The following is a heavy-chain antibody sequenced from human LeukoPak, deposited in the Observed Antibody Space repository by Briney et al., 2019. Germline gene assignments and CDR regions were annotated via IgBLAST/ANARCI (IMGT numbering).Heavy chain of an antibody. CDR2: MNPNSGNT. J-gene: IGHJ4*02. CDR3: ARVLMTTVTDFDY. CDR1: GYTFTSYD. D-gene: IGHD4-17*01. Sequence: ASVKVSCKASGYTFTSYDINWVRQATGQGLEWMGWMNPNSGNTGYAQKFQDRVTMTRNTSISTAYMELSSLRSEDTAVYYCARVLMTTVTDFDYWGQGTLVTVSS. V-gene: IGHV1-8*01.